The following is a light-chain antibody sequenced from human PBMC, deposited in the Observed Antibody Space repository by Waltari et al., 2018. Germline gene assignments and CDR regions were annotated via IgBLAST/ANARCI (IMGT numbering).Light chain of an antibody. CDR3: LLYYGGPWV. V-gene: IGLV7-43*01. CDR2: NTS. Sequence: QTVVTQEPSLTVSPGGTVTLTCASSTGAVTSGYSPNWFQQKPGQAPRALIYNTSNKHSWTPARFSGSLLGGKADLTLSGVQPEDEAEYFCLLYYGGPWVFGGGTKLTVL. CDR1: TGAVTSGYS. J-gene: IGLJ3*02.